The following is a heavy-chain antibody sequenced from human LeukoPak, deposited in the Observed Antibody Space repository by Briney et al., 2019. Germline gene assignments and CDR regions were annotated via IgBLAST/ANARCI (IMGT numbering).Heavy chain of an antibody. CDR1: GGSISSSSYY. CDR3: ARGLRFLALGGDNWFDP. D-gene: IGHD3-3*01. V-gene: IGHV4-39*07. J-gene: IGHJ5*02. CDR2: IYYSGST. Sequence: SETLSLTCTVSGGSISSSSYYWGWIRQPPGKGLEWIGSIYYSGSTYYNPSLKSRVTISVDTSKNQFSLKLSSVTAADTAVYYCARGLRFLALGGDNWFDPWGQGTLVTVSS.